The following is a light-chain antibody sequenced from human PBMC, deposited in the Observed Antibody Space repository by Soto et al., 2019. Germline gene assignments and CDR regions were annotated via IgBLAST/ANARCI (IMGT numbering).Light chain of an antibody. CDR1: SSDVGCYNY. CDR3: SSYTSSSTLPYV. V-gene: IGLV2-14*01. J-gene: IGLJ1*01. Sequence: QSALTQPASVSGSPGQSITISCTGTSSDVGCYNYVSWYQQHPGKAPKLMIYDVSNRTSGVSNRFSGSKSGNTASLTISGLQSEDEADYYCSSYTSSSTLPYVFGTGTKVTVL. CDR2: DVS.